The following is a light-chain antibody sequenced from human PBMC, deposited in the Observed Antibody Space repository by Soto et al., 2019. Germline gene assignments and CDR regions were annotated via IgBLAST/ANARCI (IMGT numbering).Light chain of an antibody. V-gene: IGLV1-47*01. J-gene: IGLJ3*02. CDR1: ISDFGGNY. CDR2: RNI. Sequence: QSVLTQPPSASGTPGQRVTISCSASISDFGGNYVYWYQQLPGTAPKLLIYRNIRRPPGVPERFSGSKSGTSASLAIGGLRSEDEADYYCATWDDSLRGWLFGGGTKLTVL. CDR3: ATWDDSLRGWL.